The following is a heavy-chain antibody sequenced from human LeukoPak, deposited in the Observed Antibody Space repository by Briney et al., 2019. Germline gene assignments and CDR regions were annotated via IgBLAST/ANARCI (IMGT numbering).Heavy chain of an antibody. V-gene: IGHV3-23*01. Sequence: GGSLRLSCAASGFTFSSYSMSWVRRAPGKGREWVSAISGSGGSTYYADSVKGRFTISRDNSKNTLYLQMNSLRAEDTAVYYCARWRIAALAFDYWGQGTLVTVSS. D-gene: IGHD6-6*01. CDR2: ISGSGGST. J-gene: IGHJ4*02. CDR3: ARWRIAALAFDY. CDR1: GFTFSSYS.